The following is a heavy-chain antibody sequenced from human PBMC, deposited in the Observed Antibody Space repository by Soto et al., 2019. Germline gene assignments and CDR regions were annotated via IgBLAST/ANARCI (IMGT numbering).Heavy chain of an antibody. D-gene: IGHD1-26*01. CDR2: TYYRSKWEN. V-gene: IGHV6-1*01. CDR3: ATVNSGSNYRKPDYYYYGVDV. J-gene: IGHJ6*02. Sequence: PSQTLSLTCAISGDSVSSNSAAWNWIRQSPSRGLEWLGRTYYRSKWENDYAVSVKSRITINPDTSKNQYSLQLNSVTPEDTGVYFYATVNSGSNYRKPDYYYYGVDVWGQGTTVTVSS. CDR1: GDSVSSNSAA.